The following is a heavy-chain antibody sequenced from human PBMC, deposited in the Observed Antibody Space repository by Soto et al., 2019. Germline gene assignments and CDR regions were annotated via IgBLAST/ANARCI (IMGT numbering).Heavy chain of an antibody. D-gene: IGHD3-10*01. J-gene: IGHJ5*02. Sequence: SETLSLTCTVSGGSISSGGYYWSWIRQHPGKGLEWIGYIYYSGSTYYNPSLKSRVTISVDTSKNQFSLKLSSVTAADTAVYYCARVDWDGSGFGELLGLEYNWFDPWGQGTLVTVSS. CDR2: IYYSGST. CDR3: ARVDWDGSGFGELLGLEYNWFDP. V-gene: IGHV4-31*03. CDR1: GGSISSGGYY.